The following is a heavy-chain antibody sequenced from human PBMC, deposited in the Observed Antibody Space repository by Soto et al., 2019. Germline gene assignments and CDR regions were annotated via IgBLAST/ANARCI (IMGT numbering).Heavy chain of an antibody. V-gene: IGHV3-30-3*01. CDR3: VRASGMDV. CDR1: GFTFSSYA. Sequence: GGSLRLSCAASGFTFSSYAMHWVRQAPGKGLEWVAVISYDGNNKYYADSVKGRFTVSRDDSKNTLYLQMNSLRTEDTAVYYCVRASGMDVWGQGTTVTVSS. J-gene: IGHJ6*02. CDR2: ISYDGNNK.